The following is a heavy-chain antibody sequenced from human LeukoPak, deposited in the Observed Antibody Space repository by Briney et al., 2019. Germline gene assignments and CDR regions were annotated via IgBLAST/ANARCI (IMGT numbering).Heavy chain of an antibody. CDR2: FNHSGRT. V-gene: IGHV4-34*01. CDR1: GESLNIYY. J-gene: IGHJ4*02. CDR3: ASSLRAVDWQFDY. D-gene: IGHD3-9*01. Sequence: SETLSLTCAVYGESLNIYYWSWIRQPPGKGLEWIGEFNHSGRTNYNPSLKSRVTISVDTSKNQFSLKLTSVTAADTAMYYCASSLRAVDWQFDYWGQGTLVTVSS.